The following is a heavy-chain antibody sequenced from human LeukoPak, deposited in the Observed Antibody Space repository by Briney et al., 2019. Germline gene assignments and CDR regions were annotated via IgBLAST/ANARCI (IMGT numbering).Heavy chain of an antibody. D-gene: IGHD6-19*01. CDR1: GFTFSSYG. Sequence: PGGSLGLSCAASGFTFSSYGMHWVRQAPGKGLEWVSVISGSGGSTYYADSVKGRFTISRDNSKNTLYLQMSSLRAEDTAVYYCVKDWGRGWYRFDCWGQGTLVTVSP. CDR3: VKDWGRGWYRFDC. V-gene: IGHV3-64D*09. J-gene: IGHJ4*02. CDR2: ISGSGGST.